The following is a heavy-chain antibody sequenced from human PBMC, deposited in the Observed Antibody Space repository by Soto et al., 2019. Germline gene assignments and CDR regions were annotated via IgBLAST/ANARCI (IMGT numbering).Heavy chain of an antibody. V-gene: IGHV1-18*04. Sequence: ASVKVSCKASGYTFTGYGISWLRQAPGQGLEWMGWISGYNGNTNYAQKFQGSVTISVDTSKNQFSLKLSSVTAADTAVYYCARHSRATRSARSTSCYFDYWGQGTLVTVSS. D-gene: IGHD2-2*01. J-gene: IGHJ4*02. CDR1: GYTFTGYG. CDR2: ISGYNGNT. CDR3: ARHSRATRSARSTSCYFDY.